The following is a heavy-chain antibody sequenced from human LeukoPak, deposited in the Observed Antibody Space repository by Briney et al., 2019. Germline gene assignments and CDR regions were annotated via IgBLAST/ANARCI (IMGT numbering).Heavy chain of an antibody. CDR2: ICNSGST. V-gene: IGHV4-31*03. D-gene: IGHD3-10*01. CDR3: ARDEAGARFGAYYMDV. J-gene: IGHJ6*03. Sequence: SETLSLTCTGSGGAISGGAYCWSWIRQHPGKGLEWLGFICNSGSTDYNPSLKTRATISVDMSNSQFSLKLRSVTAADTAVYYCARDEAGARFGAYYMDVWGKGTTVTVSS. CDR1: GGAISGGAYC.